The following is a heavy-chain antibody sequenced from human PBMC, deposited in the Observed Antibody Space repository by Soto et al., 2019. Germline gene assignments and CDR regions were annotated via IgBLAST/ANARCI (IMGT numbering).Heavy chain of an antibody. Sequence: ASVKVSCKASGYTFTGYAIHWVRQAPGQRLEWMGWINAGNGNTKSSQKFQGRVTITRDTSASTAYMELSSLRSEDTAVYYCARGGYCTSSSCYNWFDPWGQGTLVTVSS. J-gene: IGHJ5*02. CDR3: ARGGYCTSSSCYNWFDP. CDR1: GYTFTGYA. D-gene: IGHD2-2*01. V-gene: IGHV1-3*01. CDR2: INAGNGNT.